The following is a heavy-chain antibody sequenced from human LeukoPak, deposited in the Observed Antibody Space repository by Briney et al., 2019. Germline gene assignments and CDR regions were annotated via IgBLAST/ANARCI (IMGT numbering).Heavy chain of an antibody. Sequence: SETLSLTCTVSGGSISSYYWSWIRQPPGKGLEWIGEINHSGSTNYNPSLKSRVTISVDTSKNQFSLKLSSVTAADTAVYYCARHRLGYCSSTSCYTSRYFDYWGQGTLVTVSS. CDR2: INHSGST. D-gene: IGHD2-2*02. J-gene: IGHJ4*02. CDR3: ARHRLGYCSSTSCYTSRYFDY. V-gene: IGHV4-34*01. CDR1: GGSISSYY.